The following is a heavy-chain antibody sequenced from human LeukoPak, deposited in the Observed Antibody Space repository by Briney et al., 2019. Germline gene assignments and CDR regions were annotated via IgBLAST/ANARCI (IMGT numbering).Heavy chain of an antibody. Sequence: RGSLRLSCAASGFSFRSHGMTWVRQAPGKGLEWVSGISPRGDITYYKDSVRGRFTISRDNSKNPLYLQMNSLRAEDTAVYYCAKDPDCTSGVCYTFFDYWGQGTLVTVSS. CDR1: GFSFRSHG. D-gene: IGHD2-8*01. CDR3: AKDPDCTSGVCYTFFDY. J-gene: IGHJ4*02. V-gene: IGHV3-23*01. CDR2: ISPRGDIT.